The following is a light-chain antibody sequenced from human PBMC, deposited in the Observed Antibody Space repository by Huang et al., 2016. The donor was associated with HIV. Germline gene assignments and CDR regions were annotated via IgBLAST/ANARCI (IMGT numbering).Light chain of an antibody. CDR3: QQYGSSPPT. CDR2: GTS. Sequence: EIVLTQSPGTLSLSPGERATLSCRASQSVSSNYLAWYQQKPGQAPMLLIYGTSSRASAIPDKFSGSGFGADFTLTISRLEPEDFAVYYCQQYGSSPPTFGQGTKVEIK. V-gene: IGKV3-20*01. J-gene: IGKJ1*01. CDR1: QSVSSNY.